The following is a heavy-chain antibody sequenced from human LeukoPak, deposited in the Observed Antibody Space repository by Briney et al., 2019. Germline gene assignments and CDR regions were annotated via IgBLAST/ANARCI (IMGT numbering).Heavy chain of an antibody. D-gene: IGHD1-14*01. J-gene: IGHJ4*02. CDR1: GYTFTDYG. CDR3: ARNRGLLPFETFDY. Sequence: ASVNVSCKASGYTFTDYGINWVRQAPGQGLEWMAWISTYNGNTNYAQKLRGRVTMTTDTSTSTAYMELRSLRSDDTAVYYCARNRGLLPFETFDYWGQGTLVTVSS. CDR2: ISTYNGNT. V-gene: IGHV1-18*01.